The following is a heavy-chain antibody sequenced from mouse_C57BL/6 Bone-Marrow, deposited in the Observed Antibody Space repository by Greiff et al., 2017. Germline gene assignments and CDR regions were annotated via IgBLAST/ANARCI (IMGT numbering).Heavy chain of an antibody. Sequence: EVHLVESGEGLVKPGGSLKLSCAASGFTFSSYAMSWVRQTPEKRLEWVAYISSGGDYIYYADTVKGRFTISRDNARNTLYLQMSSLKSEDTAMYYCTRDNYYGSRYYFDYWGQGTTLTVSS. CDR2: ISSGGDYI. J-gene: IGHJ2*01. D-gene: IGHD1-1*01. CDR1: GFTFSSYA. V-gene: IGHV5-9-1*02. CDR3: TRDNYYGSRYYFDY.